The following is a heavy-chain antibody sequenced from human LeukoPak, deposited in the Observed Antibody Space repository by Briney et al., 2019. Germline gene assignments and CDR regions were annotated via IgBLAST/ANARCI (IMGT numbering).Heavy chain of an antibody. CDR1: GYTFTSYG. CDR3: ARARTSHLLEWLLLDAFDI. J-gene: IGHJ3*02. V-gene: IGHV1-18*01. Sequence: GASVEVSCKASGYTFTSYGISWVRQAPGQGLEWMGWISAYNGNTNYAQKLQGRVTMTTDTSTSTAYMELRSLRSDDTAVYYCARARTSHLLEWLLLDAFDIWSQGTMVTVSS. CDR2: ISAYNGNT. D-gene: IGHD3-3*01.